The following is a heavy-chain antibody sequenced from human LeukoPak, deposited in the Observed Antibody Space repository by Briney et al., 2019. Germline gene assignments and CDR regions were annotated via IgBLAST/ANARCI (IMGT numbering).Heavy chain of an antibody. Sequence: GGSLRLSCAASGFTFSNAWMSWVRQAPGKGLEWIGRIKRKTDVWTADYAAPVTGRFTISKDDSKDTLYLQMNSLKTEDTALYYCTTDGFPPTYFDYWGQGTLVTVSS. J-gene: IGHJ4*02. CDR1: GFTFSNAW. V-gene: IGHV3-15*01. D-gene: IGHD4-11*01. CDR2: IKRKTDVWTA. CDR3: TTDGFPPTYFDY.